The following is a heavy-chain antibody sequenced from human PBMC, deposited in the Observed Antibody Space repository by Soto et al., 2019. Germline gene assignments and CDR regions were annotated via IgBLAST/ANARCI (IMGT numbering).Heavy chain of an antibody. V-gene: IGHV3-23*01. CDR1: GFTFSDYS. D-gene: IGHD3-10*01. CDR2: FTRRGNI. CDR3: AREYAPGSPNYDY. Sequence: EVQLLESAGGLVQPGGSLRLSCAASGFTFSDYSMSGVRQAPGRGLEWVSTFTRRGNIYYADSVKGRFTISRDNSKSTLYLQMDSLRAEDTALYYCAREYAPGSPNYDYWGLGTLVTVSS. J-gene: IGHJ4*02.